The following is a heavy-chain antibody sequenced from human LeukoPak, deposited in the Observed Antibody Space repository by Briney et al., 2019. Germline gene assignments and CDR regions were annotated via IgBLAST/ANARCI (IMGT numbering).Heavy chain of an antibody. Sequence: PGGSLRLSCAASGFTFSSCDMHWVRQAPGKGLEWVAVIWYDGSNKYYADSVKGRFTISRDNSKNTLYLQMNSLRAEDTAVYYCARAVCGYSGYDGRGPSDYYYGMDVRGQGTTVTVSS. D-gene: IGHD5-12*01. CDR2: IWYDGSNK. CDR1: GFTFSSCD. J-gene: IGHJ6*02. V-gene: IGHV3-33*08. CDR3: ARAVCGYSGYDGRGPSDYYYGMDV.